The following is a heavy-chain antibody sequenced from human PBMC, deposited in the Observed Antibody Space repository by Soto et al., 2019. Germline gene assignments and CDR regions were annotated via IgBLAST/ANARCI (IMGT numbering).Heavy chain of an antibody. J-gene: IGHJ4*02. CDR1: GYIFTNYA. V-gene: IGHV1-8*01. CDR2: MHPDSGNT. CDR3: ARGFFGGGTG. Sequence: ASVKVSCKASGYIFTNYAIHWVRQATGQGLEWMGWMHPDSGNTGYAQKFQGRVTMTRNTSISAAYMELSSLRSEDTAVYYCARGFFGGGTGWGQGTLVTVSS. D-gene: IGHD2-15*01.